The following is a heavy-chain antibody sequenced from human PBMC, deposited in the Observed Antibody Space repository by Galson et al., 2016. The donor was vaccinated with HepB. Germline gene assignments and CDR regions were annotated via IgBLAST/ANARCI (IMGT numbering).Heavy chain of an antibody. V-gene: IGHV3-9*01. CDR3: AKDFTAIVFGRAFDI. Sequence: SLRLSCAASEFTFDDYAMHWVRQAPGKGLEWVSGINWNSGRLAYAASVKGRFTISRDNAKNSLYLQMSSLRVEDTALYYCAKDFTAIVFGRAFDIWGQGTVVTVSS. CDR1: EFTFDDYA. D-gene: IGHD3-3*01. J-gene: IGHJ3*02. CDR2: INWNSGRL.